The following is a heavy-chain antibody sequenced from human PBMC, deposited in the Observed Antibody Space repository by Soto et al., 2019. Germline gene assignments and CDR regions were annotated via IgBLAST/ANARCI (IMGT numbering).Heavy chain of an antibody. V-gene: IGHV1-8*01. D-gene: IGHD2-8*01. CDR3: VRYGVAATY. CDR1: GYTFTSYN. J-gene: IGHJ4*02. CDR2: MKPNSGNT. Sequence: ASVKVSCKASGYTFTSYNINWVRQATGQGLEWMGWMKPNSGNTGYAQKFQDRITLTRDTSITTAYMELSSLRSDDTAVYFCVRYGVAATYWGQGTQVTVSS.